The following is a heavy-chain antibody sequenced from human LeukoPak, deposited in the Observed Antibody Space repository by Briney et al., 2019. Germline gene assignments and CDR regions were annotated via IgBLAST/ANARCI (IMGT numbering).Heavy chain of an antibody. CDR3: ASHSYARGSFDY. Sequence: ASVKVSCKASGYTFTSYGISWVRQAPGQGLEWMGWISAYNGNTNYAQKLQGRVTMTTDTSTSTAYMELRSLRSDDTAVYYCASHSYARGSFDYWGQGTLVTVSS. CDR1: GYTFTSYG. CDR2: ISAYNGNT. J-gene: IGHJ4*02. D-gene: IGHD5-18*01. V-gene: IGHV1-18*01.